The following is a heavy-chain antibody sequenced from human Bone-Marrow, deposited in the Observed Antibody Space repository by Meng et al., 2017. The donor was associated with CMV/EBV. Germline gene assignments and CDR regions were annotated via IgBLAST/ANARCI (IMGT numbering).Heavy chain of an antibody. V-gene: IGHV4-59*01. CDR1: GGSISSYY. D-gene: IGHD3-22*01. CDR2: IYYSGST. CDR3: AREPKIGLGSGYYFPYYYYYGMDV. J-gene: IGHJ6*02. Sequence: SETLSLTCTVSGGSISSYYWSWIRQPPGKGLEWIGYIYYSGSTNYNPSLKSRVTISVDTSKNQFSLKLSSVNAADTAVYYCAREPKIGLGSGYYFPYYYYYGMDVWGQGTTVTVSS.